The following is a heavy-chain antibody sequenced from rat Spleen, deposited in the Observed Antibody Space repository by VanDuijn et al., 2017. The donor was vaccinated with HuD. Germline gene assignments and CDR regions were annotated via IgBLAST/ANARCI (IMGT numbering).Heavy chain of an antibody. CDR2: ISPSGGST. CDR1: GFTFNNYW. CDR3: ATDWPDY. J-gene: IGHJ2*01. Sequence: EVQLVESGGGLVQPGRSLKLSCVASGFTFNNYWMTWIRQAPGKGLEWVASISPSGGSTYYRDSVKGRFTISRDNAKSTLYLQVDSLRSEDTATYYCATDWPDYWGQGVMVTVSS. V-gene: IGHV5-31*01.